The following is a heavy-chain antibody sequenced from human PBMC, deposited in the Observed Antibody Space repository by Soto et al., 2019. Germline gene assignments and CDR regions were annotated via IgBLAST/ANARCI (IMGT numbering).Heavy chain of an antibody. J-gene: IGHJ4*02. V-gene: IGHV3-30-3*01. CDR3: SRTASSGYAPPFDY. CDR2: ISYDGSNK. D-gene: IGHD3-22*01. Sequence: QVQLVESGGGVVQPGRSLRLSCAASGFTFSSYAMHWVRQAPGKGLEWVAVISYDGSNKYYADSVKGRFTISRDNSKNTLYLQMNSLRAEDTAVYYCSRTASSGYAPPFDYWGQGPLVTVSS. CDR1: GFTFSSYA.